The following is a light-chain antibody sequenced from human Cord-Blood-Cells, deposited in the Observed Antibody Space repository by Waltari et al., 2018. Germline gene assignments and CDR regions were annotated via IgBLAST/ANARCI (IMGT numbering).Light chain of an antibody. CDR1: QSVLYSSNNKNY. CDR3: QKYYSTPIT. CDR2: WAC. J-gene: IGKJ5*01. V-gene: IGKV4-1*01. Sequence: DIVMTQSPDSLAVSLGERATINCKSSQSVLYSSNNKNYLAWYQQKPGQRPKLLSYWACTRESGVRDRFSGSGSGTDFTHTISSLQAEDVGVYYCQKYYSTPITSGQGTRLEIK.